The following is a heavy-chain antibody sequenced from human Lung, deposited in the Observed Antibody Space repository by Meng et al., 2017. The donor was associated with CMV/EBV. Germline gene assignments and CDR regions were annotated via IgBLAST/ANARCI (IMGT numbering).Heavy chain of an antibody. V-gene: IGHV4-61*01. D-gene: IGHD4-17*01. CDR2: VYYAGST. CDR3: ARFATTVLTT. J-gene: IGHJ4*02. CDR1: GGSVSSGTYY. Sequence: GSLRLXXTVSGGSVSSGTYYWSWIRQPPGKGLEWIGYVYYAGSTNYNPSLESRVTISVNTSKNQFSLKLTSVTAADTAKYYCARFATTVLTTWGPGTLVTVSS.